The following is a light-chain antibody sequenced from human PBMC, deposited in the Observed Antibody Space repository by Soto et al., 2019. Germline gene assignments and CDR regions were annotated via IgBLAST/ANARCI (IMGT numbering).Light chain of an antibody. CDR3: QQYGSSPRT. Sequence: VLTQSPGTLSLPPGERATLFCRAGQSVSSSDLAWYQQKPDQAPRLLIYGASSRATGIPDRFSGSGSGTDFTLTISSLEPEDVAVYYCQQYGSSPRTFGQGTKV. V-gene: IGKV3-20*01. CDR1: QSVSSSD. J-gene: IGKJ1*01. CDR2: GAS.